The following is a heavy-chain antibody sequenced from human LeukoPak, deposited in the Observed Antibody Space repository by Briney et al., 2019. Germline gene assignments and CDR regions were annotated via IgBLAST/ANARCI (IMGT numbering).Heavy chain of an antibody. CDR1: GSTFSSYA. Sequence: GGSLRLSCAASGSTFSSYAMSWVRQAPGKGLEWVSTFSGTSSTSYADAVKGRVTISRDNSKNTLYLQMNSLRAEDTALYYCAKRSDYGGNWNYLDYWGQGTLVTVSS. J-gene: IGHJ4*02. V-gene: IGHV3-23*01. CDR3: AKRSDYGGNWNYLDY. D-gene: IGHD4-23*01. CDR2: FSGTSST.